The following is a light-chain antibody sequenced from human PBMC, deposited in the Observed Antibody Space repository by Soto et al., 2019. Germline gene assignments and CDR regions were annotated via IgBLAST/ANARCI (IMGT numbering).Light chain of an antibody. CDR2: AAS. CDR3: QQSYNTPRT. V-gene: IGKV1-39*01. J-gene: IGKJ2*01. Sequence: DLQMTQSPSSLSASVGDSVTITCRASQSISHFLNWYQQKPGKAPKLLIYAASTLESGVPSRFSGSASGTDFTLTISSLLPEDFATYYCQQSYNTPRTFGQGTILEIK. CDR1: QSISHF.